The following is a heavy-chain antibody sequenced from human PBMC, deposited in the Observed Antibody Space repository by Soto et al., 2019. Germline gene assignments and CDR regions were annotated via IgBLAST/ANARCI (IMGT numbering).Heavy chain of an antibody. D-gene: IGHD1-1*01. V-gene: IGHV4-30-4*01. CDR2: IYYSGST. CDR1: GGSFSNDDYY. J-gene: IGHJ4*02. Sequence: TLSLTCTISGGSFSNDDYYWSWIRQPPGKGLEWIGYIYYSGSTISNPSLKSRVTQSVDTSKKQFSLTLRSVTAADTAVYYCARARYAYFDYWGQGTLVTVSS. CDR3: ARARYAYFDY.